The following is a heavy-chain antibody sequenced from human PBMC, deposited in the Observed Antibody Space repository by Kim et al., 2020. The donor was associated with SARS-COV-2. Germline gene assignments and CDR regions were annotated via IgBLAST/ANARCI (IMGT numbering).Heavy chain of an antibody. Sequence: SETLSLTCAVYGGSFSAYYWSWIRQPPGKGLEWIGEINHTGSTNYNPSLKSRVTISVDTSKNQFSLKLSSVTAADTAVYYCARVRCGYVLTIYYYYGMDVWGQGTTVTVSS. D-gene: IGHD5-12*01. V-gene: IGHV4-34*01. J-gene: IGHJ6*02. CDR3: ARVRCGYVLTIYYYYGMDV. CDR2: INHTGST. CDR1: GGSFSAYY.